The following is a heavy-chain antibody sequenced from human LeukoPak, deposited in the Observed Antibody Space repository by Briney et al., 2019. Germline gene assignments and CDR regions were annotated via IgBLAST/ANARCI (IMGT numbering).Heavy chain of an antibody. V-gene: IGHV3-23*01. J-gene: IGHJ4*02. Sequence: GGSLRLSCAASGFTLSNYAMSWVRQAPGKGLEWVSAISGSGGTTYYADSVKGRFTISRDNSKNTLHLQMNSLRVEDTAVYYCAKWGPGYDFWSGVPHWGQGTLVTVSS. CDR2: ISGSGGTT. CDR3: AKWGPGYDFWSGVPH. D-gene: IGHD3-3*01. CDR1: GFTLSNYA.